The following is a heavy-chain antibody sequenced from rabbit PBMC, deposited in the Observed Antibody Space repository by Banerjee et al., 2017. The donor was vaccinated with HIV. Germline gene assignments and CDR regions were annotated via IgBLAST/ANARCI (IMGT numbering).Heavy chain of an antibody. D-gene: IGHD1-1*01. V-gene: IGHV1S45*01. J-gene: IGHJ3*01. CDR3: ARDIGADTL. CDR2: INTGSGSA. CDR1: GFSLSNSYW. Sequence: LQESGGGLFQAGGSLALTCKASGFSLSNSYWICWVRQAPGKGLEWIGCINTGSGSAYYANWAKGRFTISKTSSTTVTLQMTSLTAADTATYFCARDIGADTLWGQGTLVT.